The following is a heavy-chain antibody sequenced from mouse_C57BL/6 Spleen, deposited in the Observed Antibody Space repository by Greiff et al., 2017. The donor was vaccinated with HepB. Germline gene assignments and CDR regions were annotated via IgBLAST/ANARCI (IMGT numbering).Heavy chain of an antibody. D-gene: IGHD1-1*01. CDR1: GFTFSSYG. J-gene: IGHJ4*01. CDR2: ISSGGSYT. CDR3: ARLIVATDYAMDY. V-gene: IGHV5-6*01. Sequence: EVKLVESGGDLVKPGGSLKLSCAASGFTFSSYGMSWVRQTPDKRLEWVATISSGGSYTYYPDSVKGRFTISRDNAKNTLYLQMSSLKSEDTAMYYCARLIVATDYAMDYWGQGTSVTVSS.